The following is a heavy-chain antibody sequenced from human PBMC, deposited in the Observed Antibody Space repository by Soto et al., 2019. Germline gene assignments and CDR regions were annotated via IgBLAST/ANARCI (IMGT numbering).Heavy chain of an antibody. CDR3: ARYPPGGSYSSSGRYNWFDP. J-gene: IGHJ5*02. D-gene: IGHD1-26*01. Sequence: SETLSLTCTVSGGSVSSGSYYWSWIRQPPGKGLEWIGYIYYSGSTNYNPSLKSRVTISVGTSKNQFSLKLSSVTAADTAVYYCARYPPGGSYSSSGRYNWFDPWGQGTLVTVSS. CDR2: IYYSGST. CDR1: GGSVSSGSYY. V-gene: IGHV4-61*01.